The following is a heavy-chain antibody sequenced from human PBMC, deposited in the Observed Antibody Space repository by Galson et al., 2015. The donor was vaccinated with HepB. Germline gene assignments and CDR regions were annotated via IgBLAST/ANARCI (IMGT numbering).Heavy chain of an antibody. J-gene: IGHJ4*02. CDR1: GYSFTNYW. CDR3: ARRSPVRFGDFAPFDY. CDR2: IYPSDSET. D-gene: IGHD3-10*01. V-gene: IGHV5-51*01. Sequence: QSGAEVKKPGESLKISCKGFGYSFTNYWIGWVRQMHGKGLEWMGMIYPSDSETRYSPSLQGQVTISADKSVSTACLQWSSLKASDTAMYYCARRSPVRFGDFAPFDYWGQGTLVTVSS.